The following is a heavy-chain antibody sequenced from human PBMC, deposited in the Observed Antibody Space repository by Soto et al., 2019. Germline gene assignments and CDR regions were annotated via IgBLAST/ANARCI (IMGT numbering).Heavy chain of an antibody. D-gene: IGHD3-10*01. CDR2: IYHSGIT. V-gene: IGHV4-30-2*01. CDR3: ARGLAVRGSYGLDV. J-gene: IGHJ6*02. CDR1: GGSS. Sequence: GGSSWSWIRQAPGTGLEWIGYIYHSGITNYNPSLKSRVTISVDKSQNQFSLSLSFVTAADTAVYYCARGLAVRGSYGLDVWGQGTTVTVSS.